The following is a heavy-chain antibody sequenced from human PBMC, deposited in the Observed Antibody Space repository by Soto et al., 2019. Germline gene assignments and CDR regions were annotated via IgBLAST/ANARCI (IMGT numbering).Heavy chain of an antibody. D-gene: IGHD5-18*01. V-gene: IGHV4-30-2*01. Sequence: SETLSLTCAVSGGSISSGGYSWSWIRQPPGKGLEWIGYIYHSGSTYYNPSLKSRVTISVDRSKNQFSLKLSSVTVADTAVYYCARGRDTAMVSKGNWFDPWGQGTPVTVSS. CDR3: ARGRDTAMVSKGNWFDP. CDR2: IYHSGST. CDR1: GGSISSGGYS. J-gene: IGHJ5*02.